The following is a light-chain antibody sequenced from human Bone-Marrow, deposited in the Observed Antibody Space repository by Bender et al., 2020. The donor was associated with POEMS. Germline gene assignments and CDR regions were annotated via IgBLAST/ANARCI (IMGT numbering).Light chain of an antibody. CDR1: SSDVGSNTL. CDR3: SSYAGSNSLM. V-gene: IGLV2-23*02. CDR2: EVS. J-gene: IGLJ3*02. Sequence: QSALTQPASVSGSPGQSITISCSGASSDVGSNTLVSWYQHRPGKVPKLMIYEVSKRPSGVSNRFSGSKSGNMASLTISGLQDEDEADYYCSSYAGSNSLMFGGGTKVTVL.